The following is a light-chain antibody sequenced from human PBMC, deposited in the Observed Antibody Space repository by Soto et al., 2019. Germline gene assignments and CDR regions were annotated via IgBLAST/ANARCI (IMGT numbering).Light chain of an antibody. V-gene: IGKV3-20*01. J-gene: IGKJ1*01. CDR3: QVYGSSSKT. Sequence: EIVMTQSPATLSVSPGERVTLSCRASQSVSSSLAWYRQKPGQAPRLLMFRTSSRATGIPDRFSGSGSGTDFTLTISRLEPEDFAVYFCQVYGSSSKTFGQGTKVDIK. CDR1: QSVSSS. CDR2: RTS.